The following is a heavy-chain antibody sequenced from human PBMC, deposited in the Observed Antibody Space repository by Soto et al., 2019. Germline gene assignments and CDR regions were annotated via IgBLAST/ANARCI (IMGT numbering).Heavy chain of an antibody. Sequence: QVQLVQSGAEVKKPGASVKVSCKASGYTFTSYGISWVRQAPGQGLEWMGWISAYNGNTNYAQKLQGRVTMTTDTSTSTAYMELRSLRSDDTAVYYCARDYPDNDYVWGSYRWESYYFDYWGQGTLVTVSS. CDR2: ISAYNGNT. CDR3: ARDYPDNDYVWGSYRWESYYFDY. CDR1: GYTFTSYG. V-gene: IGHV1-18*01. D-gene: IGHD3-16*02. J-gene: IGHJ4*02.